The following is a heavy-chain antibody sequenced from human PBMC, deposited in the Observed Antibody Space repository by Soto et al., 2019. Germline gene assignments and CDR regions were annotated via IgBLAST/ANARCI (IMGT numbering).Heavy chain of an antibody. CDR1: GGSFSGYY. CDR3: ARIQLVGAFFDY. D-gene: IGHD6-6*01. Sequence: QVQLQQWGAGLLKPSETLSLTCAVYGGSFSGYYWSWIRQPPGKGLEWIGEINHSGSTNYNPSLKSRVTISVDTSKNQFSLKLSSVTAADTAVYYCARIQLVGAFFDYWGQGTLVTVSS. J-gene: IGHJ4*02. CDR2: INHSGST. V-gene: IGHV4-34*01.